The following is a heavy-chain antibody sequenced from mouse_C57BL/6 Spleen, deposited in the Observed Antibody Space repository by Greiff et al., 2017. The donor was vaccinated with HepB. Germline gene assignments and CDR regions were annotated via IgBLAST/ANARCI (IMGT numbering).Heavy chain of an antibody. J-gene: IGHJ2*01. V-gene: IGHV1-26*01. D-gene: IGHD1-1*01. CDR3: ARERDYYGSSYEFDY. Sequence: VQLQQSGPELVKPGASVKISCKASGYTFTDYYMNWVKQSHGKSLEWIGDINPNNGGTSYNQKFKGKATLTVDKSSSTAYMELRSLTSEDSAVYYCARERDYYGSSYEFDYWGQGTTLTVSS. CDR2: INPNNGGT. CDR1: GYTFTDYY.